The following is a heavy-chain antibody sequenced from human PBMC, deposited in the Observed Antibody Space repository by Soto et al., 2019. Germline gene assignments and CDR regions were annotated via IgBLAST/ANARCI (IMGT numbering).Heavy chain of an antibody. V-gene: IGHV5-51*01. Sequence: PGESLKISCKGSGYSFTSYWIGWVRQMPGKGLEWMGIIYPGDSDTRYSPSFQGQVTISADKSISTAYLQWSSLKASDTAMYYCARYSSSSFSYYYYGMDVWGQGTTVTVSS. D-gene: IGHD6-6*01. CDR3: ARYSSSSFSYYYYGMDV. J-gene: IGHJ6*02. CDR2: IYPGDSDT. CDR1: GYSFTSYW.